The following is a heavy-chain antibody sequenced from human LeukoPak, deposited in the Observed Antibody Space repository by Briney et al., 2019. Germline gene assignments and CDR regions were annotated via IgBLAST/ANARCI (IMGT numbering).Heavy chain of an antibody. V-gene: IGHV1-69*02. D-gene: IGHD3-16*02. J-gene: IGHJ6*04. CDR1: GGTFISYT. CDR3: ARALSGPLDV. CDR2: IIPILGIA. Sequence: SVKVSCKASGGTFISYTISWVRQAPGQGLEWMGRIIPILGIANYAQKFQGRVTITADESTSTAYMELSSLRSEDTAVYYCARALSGPLDVWGKGTTVTVSS.